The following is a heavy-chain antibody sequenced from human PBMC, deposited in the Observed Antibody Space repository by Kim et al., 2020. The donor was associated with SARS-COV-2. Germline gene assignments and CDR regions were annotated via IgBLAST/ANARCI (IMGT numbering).Heavy chain of an antibody. CDR3: AADGGYSSSGDYYYYGMDV. CDR1: GFTFTSSA. CDR2: IVVGSGNT. Sequence: SVKVSCKASGFTFTSSAMQWVRQARGQGLEWIGWIVVGSGNTNYAQKFQERVTITRDMSTSTAYMELSSLRSEDTAVYYCAADGGYSSSGDYYYYGMDVWGRGTTVTASS. J-gene: IGHJ6*02. V-gene: IGHV1-58*02. D-gene: IGHD6-13*01.